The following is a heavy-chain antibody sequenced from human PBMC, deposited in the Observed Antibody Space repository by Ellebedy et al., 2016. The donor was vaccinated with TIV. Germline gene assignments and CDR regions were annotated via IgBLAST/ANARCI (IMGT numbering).Heavy chain of an antibody. CDR2: ISSSSSSYI. J-gene: IGHJ5*02. CDR3: ARDGARDWWNYFNWFDP. V-gene: IGHV3-21*01. Sequence: PGGSLRLSCAASGFTFSSYSMNWVRQAPGKGLEWVSSISSSSSSYIYYADSVKGRFTISRDNAKNSLYRQMNSLRAEDTAVYYCARDGARDWWNYFNWFDPWGQGTLVTVSS. CDR1: GFTFSSYS. D-gene: IGHD1-7*01.